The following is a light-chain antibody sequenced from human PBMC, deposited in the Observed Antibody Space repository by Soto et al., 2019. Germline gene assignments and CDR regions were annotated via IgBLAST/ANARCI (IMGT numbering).Light chain of an antibody. CDR3: QQYNNWPIT. J-gene: IGKJ5*01. Sequence: EIVLTQSPGTLSLSPGERATLSCRASQSVSSSYLAWYQQKPGQAPRLLIYGASSRATGIPDRFSGSGSGTEFTLTISSLQSEDFAVYHCQQYNNWPITFGQGTRLEIK. CDR2: GAS. V-gene: IGKV3-20*01. CDR1: QSVSSSY.